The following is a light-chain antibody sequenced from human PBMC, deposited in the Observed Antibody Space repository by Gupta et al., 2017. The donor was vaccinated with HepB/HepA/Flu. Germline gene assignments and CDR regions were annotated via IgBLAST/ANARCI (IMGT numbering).Light chain of an antibody. CDR2: SNN. J-gene: IGLJ3*02. CDR3: AAWDDSLNGWV. CDR1: SSNIGSNT. Sequence: QSVLTQAPSASGTPGQRVTISCSGRSSNIGSNTVNWYQQRPGTAPKLLIYSNNQRPSGVPDRFSGSKSGTSASLAISGLQSEDEADYYCAAWDDSLNGWVFGGGTKLTVL. V-gene: IGLV1-44*01.